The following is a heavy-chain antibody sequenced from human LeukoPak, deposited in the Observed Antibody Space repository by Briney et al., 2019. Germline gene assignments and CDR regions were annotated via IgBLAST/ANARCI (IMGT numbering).Heavy chain of an antibody. Sequence: ASVKVSCKASAYTFTGYYMHWVRLAPRQGHGWVGWINPNSGGTNYAQKFQGRVTMTRDTSIGTAYMELYSLRSDDTAVYYCARVEGDSGYELIDYWGQETLVTVSS. CDR3: ARVEGDSGYELIDY. D-gene: IGHD5-12*01. CDR1: AYTFTGYY. V-gene: IGHV1-2*02. CDR2: INPNSGGT. J-gene: IGHJ4*02.